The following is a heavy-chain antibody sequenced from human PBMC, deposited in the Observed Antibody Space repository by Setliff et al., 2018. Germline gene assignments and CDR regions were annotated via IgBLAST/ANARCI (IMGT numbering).Heavy chain of an antibody. CDR1: GGSVSPYF. CDR2: IYHNGNT. J-gene: IGHJ6*02. CDR3: ARDRTAYSYGLDV. Sequence: ETLSLTCTVSGGSVSPYFWSWIRQPPGKGLQWIGYIYHNGNTNFNPSLKSRVNMSIDTSXXQFALNLXXVTAADTAVYYCARDRTAYSYGLDVWGQGTTVTVSS. D-gene: IGHD5-18*01. V-gene: IGHV4-59*02.